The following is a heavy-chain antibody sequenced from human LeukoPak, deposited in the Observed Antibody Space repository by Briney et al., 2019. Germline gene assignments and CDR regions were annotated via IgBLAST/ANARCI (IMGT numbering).Heavy chain of an antibody. CDR2: ISYDGSNK. D-gene: IGHD2-2*01. CDR1: GFTFSSYG. J-gene: IGHJ6*03. Sequence: GGSLRLSCAASGFTFSSYGMHWVRQAPGKGLEWVAFISYDGSNKYYADSVKGRFTISRDNSTNPLYLQMNSLRAEDTAVYYCAKDLVVVVPAARNVYYYYYMDVWGKGTTVTVSS. CDR3: AKDLVVVVPAARNVYYYYYMDV. V-gene: IGHV3-30*02.